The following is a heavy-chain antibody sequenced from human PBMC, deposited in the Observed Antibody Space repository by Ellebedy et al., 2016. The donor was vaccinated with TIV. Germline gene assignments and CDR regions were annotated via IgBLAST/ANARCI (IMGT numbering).Heavy chain of an antibody. CDR1: GYTFTTYA. CDR2: INGGNGNT. Sequence: ASVKVSCXASGYTFTTYAMNWVRQAPGQRLEWMGWINGGNGNTKFSQKFQGRVTITRDTSASTAYMELSSLRSEDTAVYYCARVSPVSSITSDYYYYGMDVWGQGTTVTVSS. J-gene: IGHJ6*02. V-gene: IGHV1-3*01. CDR3: ARVSPVSSITSDYYYYGMDV. D-gene: IGHD3-10*01.